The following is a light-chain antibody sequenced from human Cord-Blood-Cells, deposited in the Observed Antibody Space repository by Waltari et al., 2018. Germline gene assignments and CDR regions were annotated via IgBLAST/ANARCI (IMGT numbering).Light chain of an antibody. J-gene: IGKJ2*03. Sequence: EIVMTQSPATLSVSPGERATLSCRASQSVSSNLAWYQQKPGQAPRLLNYGASTRATGIPARFSGSGSGTEFTLTISSLQSEDFAVYYCQQYNNWPPYSFGQGTKLVIK. V-gene: IGKV3-15*01. CDR3: QQYNNWPPYS. CDR1: QSVSSN. CDR2: GAS.